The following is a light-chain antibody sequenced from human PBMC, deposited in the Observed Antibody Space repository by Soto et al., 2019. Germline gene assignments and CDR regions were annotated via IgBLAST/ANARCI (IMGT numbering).Light chain of an antibody. CDR1: QIINTSY. V-gene: IGKV3-20*01. J-gene: IGKJ1*01. CDR3: QQYNSYEWT. Sequence: VLTQSPDTLSLSPGERATLSCRASQIINTSYLAWYQQKPGQAPRLLISGASIRATGIPDRFSGSGSGTDFTLTISSLQPDDFATYYCQQYNSYEWTFGQGTKVDI. CDR2: GAS.